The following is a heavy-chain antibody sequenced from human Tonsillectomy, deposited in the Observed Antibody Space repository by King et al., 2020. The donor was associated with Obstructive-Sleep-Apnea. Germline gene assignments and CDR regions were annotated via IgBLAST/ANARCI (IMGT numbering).Heavy chain of an antibody. CDR1: VFSLSTSGMC. D-gene: IGHD2-15*01. CDR2: IDWDEDK. V-gene: IGHV2-70*01. Sequence: VTLKESGPALGKPTQTLTLTCTFSVFSLSTSGMCLIWIRQPPGKALDWLALIDWDEDKYYRPSLKTKLTISKDTSKNKVVLTMTNMDPVDTATYYCARSSGGSCYSVQAWGQGTLVTVSS. CDR3: ARSSGGSCYSVQA. J-gene: IGHJ5*02.